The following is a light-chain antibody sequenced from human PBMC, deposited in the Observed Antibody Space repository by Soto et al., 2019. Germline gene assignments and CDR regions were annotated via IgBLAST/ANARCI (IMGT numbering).Light chain of an antibody. V-gene: IGKV3-20*01. J-gene: IGKJ2*01. CDR2: GAS. CDR1: QSISSSS. CDR3: QHYGASPKYT. Sequence: EIVLTQSPGTLSVSPGQRATLSCRASQSISSSSLAWYQQRPGQAPSLLIYGASRRATGIPDRFSGSGSGTDFTLTITRLEPEDFAVYYCQHYGASPKYTFGQGTKLEIK.